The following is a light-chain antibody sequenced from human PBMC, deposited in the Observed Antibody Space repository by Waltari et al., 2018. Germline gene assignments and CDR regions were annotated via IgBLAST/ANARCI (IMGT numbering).Light chain of an antibody. CDR3: QHYGSAPCL. Sequence: IVLTQSPDTLSLSPAERATLSCRASQSVSYGYLAWYQHKPGQAPRLLIYCASSWAPGIPDKFSGSGSGTDFTLTITRLDPEDVAVYYCQHYGSAPCLFGGGTKVEI. V-gene: IGKV3-20*01. CDR2: CAS. CDR1: QSVSYGY. J-gene: IGKJ4*01.